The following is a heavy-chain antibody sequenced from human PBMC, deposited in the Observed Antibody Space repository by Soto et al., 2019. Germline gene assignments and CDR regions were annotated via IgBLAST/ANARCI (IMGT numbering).Heavy chain of an antibody. Sequence: QVQLQESGPGLVKPSETPSLTCTVSGGPVTSAYWHWIRQPPGKGLEWIGHIYYSDSPSYNPSLQSRVTISVDTFNNHFSLRLTSVTAADTAVYYCARDVPYDASGIWGQGTLVTVS. CDR1: GGPVTSAY. CDR2: IYYSDSP. V-gene: IGHV4-59*02. J-gene: IGHJ4*02. D-gene: IGHD3-22*01. CDR3: ARDVPYDASGI.